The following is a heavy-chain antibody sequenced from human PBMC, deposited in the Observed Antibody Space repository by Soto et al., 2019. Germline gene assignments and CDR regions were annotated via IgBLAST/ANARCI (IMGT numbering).Heavy chain of an antibody. D-gene: IGHD3-10*01. CDR2: IYYSGST. V-gene: IGHV4-59*08. J-gene: IGHJ4*02. Sequence: SETLSLTCTVSGGSISSYYWSWIRQPPGKGLEWIGYIYYSGSTNYNPSLKSRVTISVDTSKNQFSLKLNSMTAADTAVYYCAKHNYGSGRTYFDSGGRGTRVPVPS. CDR3: AKHNYGSGRTYFDS. CDR1: GGSISSYY.